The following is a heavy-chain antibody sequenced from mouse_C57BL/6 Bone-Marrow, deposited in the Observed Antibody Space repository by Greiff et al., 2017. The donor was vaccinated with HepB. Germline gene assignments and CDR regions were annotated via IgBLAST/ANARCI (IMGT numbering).Heavy chain of an antibody. D-gene: IGHD1-1*01. V-gene: IGHV1-64*01. Sequence: VQLQQPGAELVKPGASVKLSCKASGYTFTSYWMHWVKQRPGQGLEWIGMIHPNSGSTNYNEKFKSKATLTVEKSSSTAYMQLSSLTSEDSAVYYCASYYYGSSYEAYWGQGTLVTVSA. CDR3: ASYYYGSSYEAY. J-gene: IGHJ3*01. CDR2: IHPNSGST. CDR1: GYTFTSYW.